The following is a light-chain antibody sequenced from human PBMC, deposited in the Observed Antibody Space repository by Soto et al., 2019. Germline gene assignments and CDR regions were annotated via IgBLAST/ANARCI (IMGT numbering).Light chain of an antibody. J-gene: IGKJ1*01. Sequence: DIQMTHSPYTLPASVGVRVTITCRASQSISNWLAWYQQKPGKAPKLLIYAASSLQSGIPSRFSGSGSETDFTLTISSLQPEDFATYYCQQSYNTPQTFGQGTKVDIK. CDR1: QSISNW. CDR3: QQSYNTPQT. CDR2: AAS. V-gene: IGKV1-39*01.